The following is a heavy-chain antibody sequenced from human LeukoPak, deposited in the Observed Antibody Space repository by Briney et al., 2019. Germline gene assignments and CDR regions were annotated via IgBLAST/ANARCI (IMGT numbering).Heavy chain of an antibody. Sequence: GGSLRLSCAASGFTFSSYWMHWVRQAPGKGLVWVSRINSDGSSTSYADSVKGRFTISRDNAKNTLYLQTNSLRAEDTAVYYCASFAAGRMAFDIWGQGTMVTVSS. D-gene: IGHD6-13*01. CDR2: INSDGSST. J-gene: IGHJ3*02. V-gene: IGHV3-74*01. CDR1: GFTFSSYW. CDR3: ASFAAGRMAFDI.